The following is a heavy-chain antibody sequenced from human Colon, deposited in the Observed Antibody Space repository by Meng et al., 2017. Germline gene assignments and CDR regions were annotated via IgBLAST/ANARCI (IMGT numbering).Heavy chain of an antibody. CDR2: ISSSSSYI. CDR3: ARSITMVRGSALGFDY. V-gene: IGHV3-21*01. Sequence: GESLKISCAASGFTFSSYSMNWVRQAPGKGLEWVSSISSSSSYIYYADSVKGRFTISRDNAKNSLYLQMNSRRAEDTAVYYCARSITMVRGSALGFDYWGQGTLVTVSS. CDR1: GFTFSSYS. D-gene: IGHD3-10*01. J-gene: IGHJ4*02.